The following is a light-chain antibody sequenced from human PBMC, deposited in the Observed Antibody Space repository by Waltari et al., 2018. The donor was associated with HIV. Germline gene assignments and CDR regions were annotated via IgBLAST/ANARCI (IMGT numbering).Light chain of an antibody. CDR3: NSYSSDDTVV. CDR1: HRNIGSLHL. V-gene: IGLV2-14*01. CDR2: GVT. Sequence: QSALTQPASVSGSPGQPLTITSTRTHRNIGSLHLVSWYQPYPGKAPQLNIYGVTSRPPGVSNRFSGSKSGNTASLTISGLQTDDEAEYYCNSYSSDDTVVFGGGTKLTV. J-gene: IGLJ2*01.